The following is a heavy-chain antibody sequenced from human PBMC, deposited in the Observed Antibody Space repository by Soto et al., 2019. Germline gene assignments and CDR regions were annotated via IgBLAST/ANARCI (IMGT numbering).Heavy chain of an antibody. V-gene: IGHV3-23*01. D-gene: IGHD1-1*01. CDR2: IVGTGVST. Sequence: EVQLLESGGALVEAGGSLKLSCAASGFTFSTYAMSWVRQAPGKGLEWLAVIVGTGVSTFYADSVRGRFTISRDNPKNTAYLKMHSLTVVDTAVYYCGKSVNWIFACWGQGTRVNVSS. CDR1: GFTFSTYA. J-gene: IGHJ4*01. CDR3: GKSVNWIFAC.